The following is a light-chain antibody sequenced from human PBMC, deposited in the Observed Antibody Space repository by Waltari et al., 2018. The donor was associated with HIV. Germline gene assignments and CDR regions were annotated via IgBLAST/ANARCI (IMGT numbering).Light chain of an antibody. CDR1: RSVLYSSDNKNY. J-gene: IGKJ1*01. V-gene: IGKV4-1*01. CDR3: QQYNGTPWT. CDR2: WAS. Sequence: DIVLVQSPDSLAVSLGERASINCTSSRSVLYSSDNKNYLALYQQKPGQPPKLLIYWASPRQSGVPERFSGSGSGTDFTLTIISLQAEDVAVYFCQQYNGTPWTFGQGTKVEI.